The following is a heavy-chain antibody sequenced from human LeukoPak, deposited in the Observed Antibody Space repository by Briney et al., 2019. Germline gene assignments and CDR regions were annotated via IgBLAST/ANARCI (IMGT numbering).Heavy chain of an antibody. D-gene: IGHD6-13*01. J-gene: IGHJ5*02. V-gene: IGHV3-30*18. Sequence: GRFLRLSCAASGFTFSSYGMHWVRQAPGKGLEWVAVISYDGSNKYYADSVKGRFTISRDNSKNTLYLQMNSLRAEDTAVYYCAKPGIAAASTSPNWFDPWGQGTLVTVSS. CDR1: GFTFSSYG. CDR2: ISYDGSNK. CDR3: AKPGIAAASTSPNWFDP.